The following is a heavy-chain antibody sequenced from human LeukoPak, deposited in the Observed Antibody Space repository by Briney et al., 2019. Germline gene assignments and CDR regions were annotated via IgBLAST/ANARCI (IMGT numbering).Heavy chain of an antibody. CDR1: EFTFSSYW. CDR3: ARGDSGTSPGGFDI. Sequence: GGSLRLSCAASEFTFSSYWKIWVRQAPGKGLEWVSSISSSSVYIYYADSVKGRFTISRDNAKNSLYLQMNSLRAEDTAVYYCARGDSGTSPGGFDIWGQGTMVTVSS. CDR2: ISSSSVYI. D-gene: IGHD1-26*01. V-gene: IGHV3-21*01. J-gene: IGHJ3*02.